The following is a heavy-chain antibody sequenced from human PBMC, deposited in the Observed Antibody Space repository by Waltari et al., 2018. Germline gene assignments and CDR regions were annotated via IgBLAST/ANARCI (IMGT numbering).Heavy chain of an antibody. J-gene: IGHJ6*02. CDR3: AKDLYNTYFYGMDV. D-gene: IGHD1-1*01. Sequence: EVHLVESGGGLVQLGGSLRLTCTASGFTYSTYSLNWVRQAPGKGLEWISYISRSSSPTNYADSVKGRFTVSRDNAKNSLFLQMNSLTAEDTAVYYCAKDLYNTYFYGMDVWGQGTTVTVSS. CDR1: GFTYSTYS. CDR2: ISRSSSPT. V-gene: IGHV3-48*04.